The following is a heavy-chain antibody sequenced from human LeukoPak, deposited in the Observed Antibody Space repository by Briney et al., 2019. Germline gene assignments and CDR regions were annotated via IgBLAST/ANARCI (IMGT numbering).Heavy chain of an antibody. D-gene: IGHD3-22*01. V-gene: IGHV3-7*03. CDR2: IKQDGSEK. J-gene: IGHJ4*02. CDR1: GFTFISYW. CDR3: ARNYYDMSEYYYHFDY. Sequence: GGSLRLSCAASGFTFISYWMTWVRQAPGKGLEWLGSIKQDGSEKYYVDSVKGRFSISRDNAKKSLYLQMNSLRAEDTAVYYCARNYYDMSEYYYHFDYWGQGTLVTVSS.